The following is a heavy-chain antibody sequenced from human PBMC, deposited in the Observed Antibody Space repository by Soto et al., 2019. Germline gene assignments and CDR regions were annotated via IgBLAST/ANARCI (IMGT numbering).Heavy chain of an antibody. CDR3: ARDSPIGSTFSGYDAIDY. D-gene: IGHD5-12*01. V-gene: IGHV1-69*08. J-gene: IGHJ4*02. Sequence: QVQLVQSGAEVKKPGSSVKVSCKTSGGTFSNDIITWVRQAPGQGLEWMGRIIPLLDVADYAQKFQGRVTITADKSTGTAYMELNSLRSEDTAVYYCARDSPIGSTFSGYDAIDYWGQGTLVTDSS. CDR2: IIPLLDVA. CDR1: GGTFSNDI.